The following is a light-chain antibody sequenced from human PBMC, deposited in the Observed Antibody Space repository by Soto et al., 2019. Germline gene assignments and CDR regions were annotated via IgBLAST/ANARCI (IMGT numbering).Light chain of an antibody. CDR2: GNS. CDR3: QSYDISLRAYV. Sequence: QSVLTQPPSVSGAPGQRVTISCTGSSSDIGAGYDVHWYQHLPGTAPKLLIYGNSNRPSGVPDRFSGSKSGTSASLAITGLQAEDEADYYCQSYDISLRAYVFGTGTKVTVL. J-gene: IGLJ1*01. CDR1: SSDIGAGYD. V-gene: IGLV1-40*01.